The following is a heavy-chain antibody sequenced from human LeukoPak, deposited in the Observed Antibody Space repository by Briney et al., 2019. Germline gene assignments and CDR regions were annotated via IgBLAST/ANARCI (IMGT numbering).Heavy chain of an antibody. CDR3: ARPGTIFGVVIPYYYMDV. D-gene: IGHD3-3*01. CDR2: IYYSGST. Sequence: PSETLSLTCTVSGGSISSSSYYWGWIRQPPGKGLEWIGSIYYSGSTYYNPSLKSRVTISVDTSKNQFSLKLSSVTAADTAVYYCARPGTIFGVVIPYYYMDVWGKGTTVTVSS. V-gene: IGHV4-39*01. CDR1: GGSISSSSYY. J-gene: IGHJ6*03.